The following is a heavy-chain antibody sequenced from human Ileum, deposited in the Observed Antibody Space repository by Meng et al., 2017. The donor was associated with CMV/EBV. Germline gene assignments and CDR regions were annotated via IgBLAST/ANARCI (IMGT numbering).Heavy chain of an antibody. CDR2: ISSSSSYI. Sequence: GESLKISCAASGFTFSSYSMNWVRQAPGKGLEWVSSISSSSSYIYYADSVKGRFTISRDNAKNSLYLQMNSLRAEDTAVYYCASYDILTSFAYWGQGKLVNVAS. CDR1: GFTFSSYS. D-gene: IGHD3-9*01. V-gene: IGHV3-21*01. CDR3: ASYDILTSFAY. J-gene: IGHJ4*02.